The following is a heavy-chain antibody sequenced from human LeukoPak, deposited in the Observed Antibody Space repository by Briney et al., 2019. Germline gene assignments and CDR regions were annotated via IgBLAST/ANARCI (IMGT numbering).Heavy chain of an antibody. CDR2: IIPIFGTA. J-gene: IGHJ4*02. D-gene: IGHD5-12*01. CDR3: ARGGSGYDSTPHY. V-gene: IGHV1-69*06. CDR1: GYTFRSYG. Sequence: RASVKVSCKASGYTFRSYGISWVRQAPGQGLEWMGGIIPIFGTANYAQKFQGRVTITADKSTSTAYMELSSLRSEDTAVYYCARGGSGYDSTPHYWGQGTLVTVSS.